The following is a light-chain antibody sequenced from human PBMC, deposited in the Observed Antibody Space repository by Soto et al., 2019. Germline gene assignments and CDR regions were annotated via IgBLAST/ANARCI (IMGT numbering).Light chain of an antibody. Sequence: QSVLTQPASVSGSPGQSITISCTGTSSDVGVYNYVSWYRQHPGKAPKLMIYEVSYRPSGVSNRFSGSKSGNTASLTISGLQAEEEADYYCSSYTSSSTYVFGTGTKVTVL. CDR3: SSYTSSSTYV. CDR2: EVS. J-gene: IGLJ1*01. CDR1: SSDVGVYNY. V-gene: IGLV2-14*01.